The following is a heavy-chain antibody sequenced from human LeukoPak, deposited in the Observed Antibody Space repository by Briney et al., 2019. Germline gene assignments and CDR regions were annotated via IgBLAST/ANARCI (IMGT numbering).Heavy chain of an antibody. V-gene: IGHV3-7*03. J-gene: IGHJ4*02. CDR3: ARDGFGTGSN. CDR1: GLTFSNYW. D-gene: IGHD3-16*01. Sequence: GGSLRLSCAASGLTFSNYWMDWVRQAPGKGLEWVANIKQDGSEKNYVDSVKGRFIISGDNAKNSLYLQMNTLRADDTAVYYCARDGFGTGSNWGQGTLVTVSS. CDR2: IKQDGSEK.